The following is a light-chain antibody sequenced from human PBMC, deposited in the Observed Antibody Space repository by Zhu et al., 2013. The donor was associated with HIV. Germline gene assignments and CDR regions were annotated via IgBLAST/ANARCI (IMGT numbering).Light chain of an antibody. CDR3: QQYHDWPPWT. V-gene: IGKV3D-15*01. CDR1: QSLNNN. CDR2: ATS. Sequence: EIVMTQSPATLSVSPGQRATLSCRASQSLNNNLAWYQQKPGQAPRLLIYATSTRATDIPARFRGSGSGTEFTLTISSLQSEDFAVYYCQQYHDWPPWTFGQGTKVEIK. J-gene: IGKJ1*01.